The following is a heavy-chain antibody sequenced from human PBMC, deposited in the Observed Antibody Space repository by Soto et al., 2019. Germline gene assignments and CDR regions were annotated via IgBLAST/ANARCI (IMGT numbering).Heavy chain of an antibody. J-gene: IGHJ4*02. Sequence: QVQLQESGPGLVKPSQTLSLTCTVSGGSISSGGYYWSWIRQHPGKGLEWIGYIYYGGSTYYNPYLMSRVTISVDTSNTQFSLKLSSVTAAATAVYYCASIVSSAHGEFSDWGQGTLVTVSS. D-gene: IGHD3-10*01. CDR2: IYYGGST. V-gene: IGHV4-31*03. CDR3: ASIVSSAHGEFSD. CDR1: GGSISSGGYY.